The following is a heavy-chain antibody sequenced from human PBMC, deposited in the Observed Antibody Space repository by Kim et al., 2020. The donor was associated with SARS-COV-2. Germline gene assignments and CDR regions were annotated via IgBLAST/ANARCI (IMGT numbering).Heavy chain of an antibody. CDR3: TTTRLTYYYDSSGPY. CDR1: GFTFSNAW. D-gene: IGHD3-22*01. J-gene: IGHJ4*02. CDR2: IKSKTDGGTT. V-gene: IGHV3-15*01. Sequence: GGSLRLSCAASGFTFSNAWMSWVRQAPGKGLEWVGRIKSKTDGGTTDYAAPVKGRFTISRDDSKNTLYLQMNSLKTEDTAVYYCTTTRLTYYYDSSGPYWGQGTLVTVSS.